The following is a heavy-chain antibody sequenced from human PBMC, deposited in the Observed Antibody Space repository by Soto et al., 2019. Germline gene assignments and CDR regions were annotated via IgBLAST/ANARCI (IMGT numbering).Heavy chain of an antibody. Sequence: HPXGSLLLSCSASGFTFSSYGMHWVRQAPGKGLEWVAVIWYDGSNKYYADSVKGRFTISRDNSKNTLYLQMNSLRAEDTAVYYCARDWGLGDYGMDVWGQGTTVNVSS. J-gene: IGHJ6*02. CDR3: ARDWGLGDYGMDV. D-gene: IGHD3-16*01. CDR1: GFTFSSYG. V-gene: IGHV3-33*01. CDR2: IWYDGSNK.